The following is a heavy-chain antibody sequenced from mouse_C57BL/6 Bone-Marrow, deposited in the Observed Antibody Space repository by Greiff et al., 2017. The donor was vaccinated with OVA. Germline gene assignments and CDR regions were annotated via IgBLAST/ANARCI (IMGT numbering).Heavy chain of an antibody. V-gene: IGHV1-54*02. Sequence: VQLQQSGAELVRPGPSVKVSCKASGYAFTNYLIEWVKQRPGQGLEWIGVINPGSGGTNYNEKFKGKATFTADTSSNTAYMQLSSLTTEDSAIYYCARRPYYYGSPWFAYWGQGTLVTVSA. CDR3: ARRPYYYGSPWFAY. D-gene: IGHD1-1*01. J-gene: IGHJ3*01. CDR2: INPGSGGT. CDR1: GYAFTNYL.